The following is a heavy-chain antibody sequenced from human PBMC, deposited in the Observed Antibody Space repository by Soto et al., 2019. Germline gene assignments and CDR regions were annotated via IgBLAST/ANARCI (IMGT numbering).Heavy chain of an antibody. V-gene: IGHV4-39*01. J-gene: IGHJ4*02. CDR2: IYYSGST. Sequence: NPSETLSLTCTVSGGSISSSSYYWGWIRQPPGKGLEWIGSIYYSGSTYYNPSLKSRVTISVDTSKNQFSLKLSSVTAADTAVYYCARHPYYDFWSGYPRWKYFDYWGQGTLVTVSS. CDR3: ARHPYYDFWSGYPRWKYFDY. CDR1: GGSISSSSYY. D-gene: IGHD3-3*01.